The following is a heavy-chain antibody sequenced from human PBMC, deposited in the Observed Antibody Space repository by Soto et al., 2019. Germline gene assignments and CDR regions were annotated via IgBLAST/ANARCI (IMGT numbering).Heavy chain of an antibody. D-gene: IGHD3-9*01. CDR2: INEDSIYI. Sequence: EVRLVESGGGLVKPGGSLRLSCAASGFTFSAFSMNWVRQAPGKGLEWLTSINEDSIYIYFGDPSRGRSTIPRDNAKDSLYLQIDSLRAEDTAVYYCVRDFGRYFRSGYMDVWGDGATVIVS. J-gene: IGHJ6*03. V-gene: IGHV3-21*02. CDR1: GFTFSAFS. CDR3: VRDFGRYFRSGYMDV.